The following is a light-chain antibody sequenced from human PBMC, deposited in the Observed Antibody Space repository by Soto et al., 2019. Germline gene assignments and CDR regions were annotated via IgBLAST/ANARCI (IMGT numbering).Light chain of an antibody. CDR2: RKS. J-gene: IGKJ1*01. CDR1: PYISTA. Sequence: DIQMTQSPSSLSASAGDRITITCRALPYISTALAWYQQKPGKGPRRLIYRKSSLQSGVPSRFSGSGSGTDFTLTISSLQPADVATYYCQKYNSAPWTFGPGTQVAI. CDR3: QKYNSAPWT. V-gene: IGKV1-27*01.